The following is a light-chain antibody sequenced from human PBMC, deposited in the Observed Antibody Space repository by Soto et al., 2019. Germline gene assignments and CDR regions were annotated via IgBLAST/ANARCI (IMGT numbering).Light chain of an antibody. CDR1: SSDVGGYNF. V-gene: IGLV2-11*01. CDR2: DVS. CDR3: CSYAGNSLYV. Sequence: QSALTQPRSVSGSPGQSVTISCTGTSSDVGGYNFVSWYQQNPGKAPKLMIYDVSKWPSGVPDRFSGSKSGNTASLTISGLQAEDEAEYYCCSYAGNSLYVFGTGTKVTVL. J-gene: IGLJ1*01.